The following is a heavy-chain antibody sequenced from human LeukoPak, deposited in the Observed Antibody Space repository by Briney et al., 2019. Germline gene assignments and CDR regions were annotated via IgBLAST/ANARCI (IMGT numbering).Heavy chain of an antibody. CDR1: GYTFTSYG. V-gene: IGHV1-18*01. J-gene: IGHJ5*02. CDR3: ARSVAGSSSSSFDP. Sequence: GASVKVSCKASGYTFTSYGISWVRQAPGQGLEWMGWISAYNGNTNYAQKLQGRVTMTTDTSTSTAYMELRSLRSDDTAVYYCARSVAGSSSSSFDPWGQGTLVTVSS. CDR2: ISAYNGNT. D-gene: IGHD6-6*01.